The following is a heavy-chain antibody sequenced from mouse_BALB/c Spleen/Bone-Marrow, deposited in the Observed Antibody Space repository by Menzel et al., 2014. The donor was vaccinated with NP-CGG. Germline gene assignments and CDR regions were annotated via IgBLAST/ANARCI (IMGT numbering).Heavy chain of an antibody. CDR2: IDPANGNT. V-gene: IGHV14-3*02. Sequence: VKLMESGAELVKPGASVKLSCTASGFNIKDTYMHWVKQRPEQGLEWIGRIDPANGNTKYDPKFQGKATITADTSSNTAYLQLSSLTSEDTAVYYCAKYYYGNSLFAYWGQGTLVTVSA. J-gene: IGHJ3*01. CDR1: GFNIKDTY. D-gene: IGHD1-1*01. CDR3: AKYYYGNSLFAY.